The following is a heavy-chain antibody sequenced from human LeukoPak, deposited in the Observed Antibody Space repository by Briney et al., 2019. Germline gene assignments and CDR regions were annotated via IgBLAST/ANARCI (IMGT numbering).Heavy chain of an antibody. J-gene: IGHJ6*03. CDR2: IKQGGSEK. CDR1: RFTVSSNY. V-gene: IGHV3-7*01. Sequence: GGSLRRSCAASRFTVSSNYMSWVRQAQGQGLEWVANIKQGGSEKYYVDSVKGRFTMSRDNAKNSLELQRNSMNAKDTALYYCARDRSGYYYYYMDVWGKGATVTVSS. CDR3: ARDRSGYYYYYMDV.